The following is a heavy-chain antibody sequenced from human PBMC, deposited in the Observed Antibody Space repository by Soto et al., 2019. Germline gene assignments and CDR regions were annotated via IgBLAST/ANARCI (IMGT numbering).Heavy chain of an antibody. J-gene: IGHJ4*02. CDR2: IYPGDSDT. D-gene: IGHD3-22*01. Sequence: PGKSLKISCKGSGYSFTSYWIGWVRQMPGKGLEWMGIIYPGDSDTRYSPSFQGQVTISADKSISTAYLQWSSLKASDTAMYYCARRGYYYDSSGYYPAAIDYWGQGTLVTVSS. CDR1: GYSFTSYW. V-gene: IGHV5-51*03. CDR3: ARRGYYYDSSGYYPAAIDY.